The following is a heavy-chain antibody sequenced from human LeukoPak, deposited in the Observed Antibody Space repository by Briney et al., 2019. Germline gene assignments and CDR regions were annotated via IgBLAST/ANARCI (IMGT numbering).Heavy chain of an antibody. Sequence: GGSLRLSCAASGFTFSSYAMSWVRQAPGKGLEWVSAISGSGGSTYYADSVKGRFTISRDNSKNTLYLQMSSLRTEDTAVYYCAKDWRRGMATTTFDYWGQGTLVTVSS. CDR3: AKDWRRGMATTTFDY. CDR1: GFTFSSYA. V-gene: IGHV3-23*01. CDR2: ISGSGGST. J-gene: IGHJ4*01. D-gene: IGHD5-24*01.